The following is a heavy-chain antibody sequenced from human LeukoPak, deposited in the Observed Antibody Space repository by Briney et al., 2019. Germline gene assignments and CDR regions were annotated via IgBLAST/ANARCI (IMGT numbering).Heavy chain of an antibody. Sequence: PGGSLRLSCAASGFTFNSYAMSWVRQAPGKGLEWVSTIGFGDDSAYYADSVKGRFTISRDNSKNTLYLRMNYLRAEDTAVYYCAKDPTSVGGRHDWLLDSWGQGTLVTVSS. CDR2: IGFGDDSA. V-gene: IGHV3-23*01. D-gene: IGHD3-9*01. CDR1: GFTFNSYA. CDR3: AKDPTSVGGRHDWLLDS. J-gene: IGHJ5*02.